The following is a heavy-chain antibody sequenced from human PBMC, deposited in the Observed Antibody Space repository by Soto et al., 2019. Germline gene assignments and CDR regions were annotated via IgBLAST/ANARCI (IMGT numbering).Heavy chain of an antibody. Sequence: EVQLVESGGGLVQPGGSLRLSCAASGFTFSDHYMDWVRQAPGKGLEWVGRTRNKANSYTTEYAASVKGRFTISRDDSKHSLYLQMNSLKTEDTAVYYCARGYSYGRKCDYWGQGTLVTVSS. CDR2: TRNKANSYTT. J-gene: IGHJ4*02. CDR1: GFTFSDHY. CDR3: ARGYSYGRKCDY. V-gene: IGHV3-72*01. D-gene: IGHD5-18*01.